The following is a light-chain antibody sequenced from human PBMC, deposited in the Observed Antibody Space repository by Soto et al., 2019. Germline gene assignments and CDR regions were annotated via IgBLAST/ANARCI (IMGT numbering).Light chain of an antibody. V-gene: IGKV1-5*03. Sequence: DIRMTQSPSTLSASVGDRVTITCRASQSISSWLAWYQQKPGEAPKLLSYKASSLESGVPSRFSGSGAGTEFTLTISSLQPDDFATYYCQQYNSYPYTFGQGTKLEIK. CDR2: KAS. CDR3: QQYNSYPYT. CDR1: QSISSW. J-gene: IGKJ2*01.